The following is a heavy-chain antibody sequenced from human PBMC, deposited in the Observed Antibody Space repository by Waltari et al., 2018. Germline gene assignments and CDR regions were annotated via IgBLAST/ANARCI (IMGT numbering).Heavy chain of an antibody. V-gene: IGHV1-2*02. CDR1: GYTFTGDY. J-gene: IGHJ5*02. CDR3: AREYCGGDCNHGWFDP. Sequence: QVQLVQSGAEVKKPGASVKISCKASGYTFTGDYMHWVRQAPGQGLEWMGWINPNSGGTNYAQKCQGRVTMTRETSISTAYMELSRLRSDDTAVYYCAREYCGGDCNHGWFDPWGQGTLVTVSS. CDR2: INPNSGGT. D-gene: IGHD2-21*01.